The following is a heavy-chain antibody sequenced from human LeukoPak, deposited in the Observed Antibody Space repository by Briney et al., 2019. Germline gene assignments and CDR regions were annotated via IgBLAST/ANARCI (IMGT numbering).Heavy chain of an antibody. Sequence: SETLSLTCAVYGGSFSGYYWSWIRQPPGKGLEWIGYIYYSGSTNYNPSLKSRVTISVDTSKNQFSLKLSSVTAADTAVYYCAALWFGELSFDYWGQGTLVTVSS. CDR2: IYYSGST. V-gene: IGHV4-59*08. CDR1: GGSFSGYY. CDR3: AALWFGELSFDY. J-gene: IGHJ4*02. D-gene: IGHD3-10*01.